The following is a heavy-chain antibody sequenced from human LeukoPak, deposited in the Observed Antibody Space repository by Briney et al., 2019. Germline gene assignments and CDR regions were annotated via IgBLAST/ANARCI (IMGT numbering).Heavy chain of an antibody. CDR1: GYTFTGYF. CDR3: ARISNNYYGSGSPFAFDI. V-gene: IGHV1-2*02. Sequence: APVKVSCKASGYTFTGYFIHWVRQAPGQGLEWMGWINPNSGGTNYAQKFQGRVTMTRDTSISTAYMELSRLRSDDTAVYYCARISNNYYGSGSPFAFDIWGQGTMVTVSS. J-gene: IGHJ3*02. CDR2: INPNSGGT. D-gene: IGHD3-10*01.